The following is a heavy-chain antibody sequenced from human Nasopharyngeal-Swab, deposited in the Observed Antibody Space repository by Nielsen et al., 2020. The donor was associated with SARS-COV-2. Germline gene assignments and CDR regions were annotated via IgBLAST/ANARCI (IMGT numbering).Heavy chain of an antibody. CDR3: AKRKHQTRAVAGTGEALDY. D-gene: IGHD6-19*01. CDR2: ISGSGGST. J-gene: IGHJ4*02. Sequence: VRQAPGKGLGWVSDISGSGGSTYYADSVKGRFTISRDNSKNTLYLQMNSLRAEDTAVYYCAKRKHQTRAVAGTGEALDYWGQGTLVTVSS. V-gene: IGHV3-23*01.